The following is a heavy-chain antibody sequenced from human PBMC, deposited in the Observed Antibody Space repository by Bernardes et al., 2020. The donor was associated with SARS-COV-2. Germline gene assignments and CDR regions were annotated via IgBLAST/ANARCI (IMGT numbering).Heavy chain of an antibody. Sequence: SLRLSCAASGFTFSRYAMYWVRQAPGKGLEWVAVVSSDGTKKFYADSVRGRFTISRDNSKKTVDVQMNSLRSEDTAIYYCVKVNCGADCYWAAGEYWGQGTLVTVSS. CDR1: GFTFSRYA. CDR2: VSSDGTKK. CDR3: VKVNCGADCYWAAGEY. V-gene: IGHV3-30*04. D-gene: IGHD2-21*02. J-gene: IGHJ4*02.